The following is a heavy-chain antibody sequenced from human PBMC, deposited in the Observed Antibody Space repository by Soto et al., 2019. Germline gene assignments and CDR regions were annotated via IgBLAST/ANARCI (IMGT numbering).Heavy chain of an antibody. J-gene: IGHJ4*02. D-gene: IGHD3-9*01. Sequence: ASVKVSCKASGYTFTSYGISWVRQAPGQGLEWMGWISTNNGDTNYAQKLQGRVTTTTDTSTSTAYMELRSLRSDDTAVYYCARGNTQLRYFDWPTIDYWGQGTLVTVSS. CDR2: ISTNNGDT. V-gene: IGHV1-18*01. CDR1: GYTFTSYG. CDR3: ARGNTQLRYFDWPTIDY.